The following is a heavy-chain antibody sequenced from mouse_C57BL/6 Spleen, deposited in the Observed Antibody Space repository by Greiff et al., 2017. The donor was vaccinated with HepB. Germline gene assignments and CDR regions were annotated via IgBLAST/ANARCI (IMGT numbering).Heavy chain of an antibody. CDR1: GYAFSRSW. CDR2: LYPGDGDT. Sequence: QVPLKQSGPELVKPGASVKISCKASGYAFSRSWMNWVKQRPGKGLEWIGRLYPGDGDTNYNGKFKGKATLTADKSSRTAYMQLSSLTSEESAVYFFAIYDGYLYYFDYWGQGTTLTVSS. V-gene: IGHV1-82*01. CDR3: AIYDGYLYYFDY. J-gene: IGHJ2*01. D-gene: IGHD2-3*01.